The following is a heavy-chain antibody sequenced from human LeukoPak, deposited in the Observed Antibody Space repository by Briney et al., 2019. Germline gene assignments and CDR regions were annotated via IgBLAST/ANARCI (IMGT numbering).Heavy chain of an antibody. Sequence: GGSLRLSCAASGYTFSSYSMNWVREAPGKGLEWVSSISSSSSYIYYADSVKGRFTISRDNAKNSLYLQMNSLRAEDTAVYYCARALAYSSGWYDYWGQGTLVTVSS. V-gene: IGHV3-21*01. CDR2: ISSSSSYI. D-gene: IGHD6-19*01. J-gene: IGHJ4*02. CDR1: GYTFSSYS. CDR3: ARALAYSSGWYDY.